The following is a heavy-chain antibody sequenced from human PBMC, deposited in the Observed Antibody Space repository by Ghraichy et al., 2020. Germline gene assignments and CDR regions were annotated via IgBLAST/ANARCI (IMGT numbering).Heavy chain of an antibody. Sequence: GGSLRLSCAASGFTFSSYAMSWVRQAPGKGLEWVSGISGSDDYTYYADSVKGRFTISRDNSKNTLYLQMNSLRAEDTAVYYCAKGVGVVYYYGMDVWGQGTTVTVSS. CDR3: AKGVGVVYYYGMDV. V-gene: IGHV3-23*01. CDR1: GFTFSSYA. CDR2: ISGSDDYT. D-gene: IGHD2-15*01. J-gene: IGHJ6*02.